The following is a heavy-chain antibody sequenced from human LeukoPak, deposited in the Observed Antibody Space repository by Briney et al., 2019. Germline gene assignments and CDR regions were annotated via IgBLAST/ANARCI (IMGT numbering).Heavy chain of an antibody. CDR3: AKVRHPINEGTFDY. V-gene: IGHV4-31*11. CDR1: GGSISSGSYY. J-gene: IGHJ4*01. CDR2: IYYSGST. Sequence: SSESLSLTCAVSGGSISSGSYYWSWIRRHPGKGLEWFGGIYYSGSTYYNPSLKSRFTISVDKANNQFSLKLSTLRVEDTAMYSCAKVRHPINEGTFDYWGQGTLITVSS. D-gene: IGHD3-10*01.